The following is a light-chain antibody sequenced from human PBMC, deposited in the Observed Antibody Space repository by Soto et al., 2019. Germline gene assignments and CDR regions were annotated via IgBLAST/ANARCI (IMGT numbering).Light chain of an antibody. CDR2: EVR. J-gene: IGLJ1*01. Sequence: QPSSVCGSPGQSYTISCTGTISDIGSYNYVAWYQQFPGKTPKLIIYEVRNRPSGVSFRFYGSKSGNKASLTISGLQAEDAADYYCISYRGSDTSYVFGTGTKVTVL. V-gene: IGLV2-14*01. CDR3: ISYRGSDTSYV. CDR1: ISDIGSYNY.